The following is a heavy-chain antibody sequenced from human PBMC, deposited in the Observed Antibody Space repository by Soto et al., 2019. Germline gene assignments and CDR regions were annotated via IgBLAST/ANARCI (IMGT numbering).Heavy chain of an antibody. J-gene: IGHJ4*02. Sequence: EVQLVETGGGLIQPGGSLRLSCAASGFTVNSNYMSWVRQAPGKGLEWVSVIYSGGSTYYADSVKGRFTISRDISKNTLYLQMNSLRAEDTAVYYCAKGGEQPNFDYWGQGTLVTVSS. CDR3: AKGGEQPNFDY. CDR2: IYSGGST. CDR1: GFTVNSNY. V-gene: IGHV3-53*02. D-gene: IGHD1-26*01.